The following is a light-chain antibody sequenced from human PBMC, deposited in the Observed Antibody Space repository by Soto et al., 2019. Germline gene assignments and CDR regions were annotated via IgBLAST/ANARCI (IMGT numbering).Light chain of an antibody. J-gene: IGKJ4*01. CDR3: QQFGGSPPVT. CDR2: GAS. CDR1: QSISSSY. V-gene: IGKV3-20*01. Sequence: EVVLTQSRGTLSLSPGEGATLSSRASQSISSSYLAWYQQRPGQAPRLLIYGASSRAAVTPDRFSGSGSGTDFPLTISRLEPEDSAVYYCQQFGGSPPVTFGGGTKVEI.